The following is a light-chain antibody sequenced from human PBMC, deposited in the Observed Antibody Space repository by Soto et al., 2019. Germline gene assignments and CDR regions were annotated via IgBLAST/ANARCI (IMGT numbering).Light chain of an antibody. V-gene: IGKV1-5*03. CDR2: KAS. CDR1: QTISSW. CDR3: QKYYRWPQT. J-gene: IGKJ1*01. Sequence: DLQMTQSPSTLSGSLGDRVTITCRASQTISSWLAWYQQKPGKAPKILIYKASTLKSGVPSRFSGSGSGTELTLTISSLQSEDFAVYYCQKYYRWPQTCGQGTKVDIK.